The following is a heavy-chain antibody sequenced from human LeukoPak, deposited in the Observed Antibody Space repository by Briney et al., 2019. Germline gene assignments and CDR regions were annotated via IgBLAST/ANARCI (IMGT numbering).Heavy chain of an antibody. CDR2: ISAGGANT. CDR3: ATLVTVTNPFDY. D-gene: IGHD4-17*01. CDR1: GFTLSSYG. V-gene: IGHV3-23*01. Sequence: GGSLTLSCAVAGFTLSSYGMSWVRPSPGKGLEWVSGISAGGANTYYADSVKGRFTISRDNSKNTLYMQMNSLRAEDTAIYYCATLVTVTNPFDYWGQGTLVTASS. J-gene: IGHJ4*02.